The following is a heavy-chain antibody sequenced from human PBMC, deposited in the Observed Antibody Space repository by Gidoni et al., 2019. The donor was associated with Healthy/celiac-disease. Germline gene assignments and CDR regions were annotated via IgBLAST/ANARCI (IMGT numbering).Heavy chain of an antibody. CDR1: GWSFSGYY. CDR2: INHSGST. Sequence: QVQLQQWGAGLLKPSETLSLTCAVYGWSFSGYYWSWIRQPPGKGLEWIGEINHSGSTSYNPSLKSRVTISVDTSKNHFSLKLSSVTAADTAVYYCARVRNLTTAGKGFHYYMDVWGKGTTVTVSS. J-gene: IGHJ6*03. V-gene: IGHV4-34*01. CDR3: ARVRNLTTAGKGFHYYMDV. D-gene: IGHD6-13*01.